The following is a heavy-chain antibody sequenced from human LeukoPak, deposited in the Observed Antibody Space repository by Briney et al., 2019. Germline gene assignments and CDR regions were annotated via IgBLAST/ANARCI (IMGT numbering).Heavy chain of an antibody. V-gene: IGHV1-69*05. CDR3: ASYGSGSYRNYYYYMDV. Sequence: VASVKVSCKASGGTFSSYAISWVRQAPGQGLEWMGGIIPIFGTANYAQKFQGRVTITTDESTSTAYMELSSLRSEDTAVYYCASYGSGSYRNYYYYMDVWGKGTTVTVSS. CDR2: IIPIFGTA. D-gene: IGHD3-10*01. J-gene: IGHJ6*03. CDR1: GGTFSSYA.